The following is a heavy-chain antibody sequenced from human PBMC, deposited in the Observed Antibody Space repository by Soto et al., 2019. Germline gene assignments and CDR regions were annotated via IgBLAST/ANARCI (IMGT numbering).Heavy chain of an antibody. CDR1: GFTFSSYW. Sequence: GSLRLSCAASGFTFSSYWMHWVRQAPGKGLVWVSRINSDGSSTSYADSVKGRFTISRDNAKNTLYLQMNSLRAEDTAVYYCARALSITGTTLGYYYGMDVWGQGTTVTVSS. V-gene: IGHV3-74*01. J-gene: IGHJ6*02. CDR3: ARALSITGTTLGYYYGMDV. CDR2: INSDGSST. D-gene: IGHD1-7*01.